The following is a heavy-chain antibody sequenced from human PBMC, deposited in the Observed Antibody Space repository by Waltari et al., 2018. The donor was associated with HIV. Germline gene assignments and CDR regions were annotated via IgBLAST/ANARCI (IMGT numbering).Heavy chain of an antibody. CDR1: GGSISSSNW. CDR3: ARDRGKLDYYGSGSNAFDI. D-gene: IGHD3-10*01. CDR2: IYHSGST. J-gene: IGHJ3*02. V-gene: IGHV4-4*02. Sequence: QVQLQESGPGLVKPSGTLSLTCAVSGGSISSSNWWRWVRQPPGKGLEWIGEIYHSGSTNYNPSLKSRVTISVDKSKNQFSLKLSSVTAADTAVYYCARDRGKLDYYGSGSNAFDIWGQGTMVTVSS.